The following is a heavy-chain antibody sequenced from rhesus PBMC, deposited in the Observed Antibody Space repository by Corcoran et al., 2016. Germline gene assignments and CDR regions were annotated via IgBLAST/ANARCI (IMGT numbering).Heavy chain of an antibody. V-gene: IGHV3S5*01. CDR3: AKRENYGNYGYFDY. Sequence: EVQLVETGGGLVQPGGSLRLSCAASGFTFSSYGMSWVRQAPGKGLEWVSGISYTGGNTYDADSVKGRFTISRDNSKNTLSLQMNSLRAEDTAVYYCAKRENYGNYGYFDYWGQGVLVTVSS. D-gene: IGHD4-35*01. J-gene: IGHJ4*01. CDR2: ISYTGGNT. CDR1: GFTFSSYG.